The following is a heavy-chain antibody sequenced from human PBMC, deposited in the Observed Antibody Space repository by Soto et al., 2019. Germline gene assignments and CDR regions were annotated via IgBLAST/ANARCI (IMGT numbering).Heavy chain of an antibody. V-gene: IGHV1-18*01. CDR1: GYTFTSYG. J-gene: IGHJ4*02. CDR2: ISAHNGNT. Sequence: QVHLVQAGAEVKKPGASVKVSCKGSGYTFTSYGITWVRQAPGQGREWMGWISAHNGNTDYAQKLQGRVTVTRDTATSTAYREMSSLRSDDTAVYYCARGRYGYYWCQGALVTVSS. CDR3: ARGRYGYY. D-gene: IGHD1-1*01.